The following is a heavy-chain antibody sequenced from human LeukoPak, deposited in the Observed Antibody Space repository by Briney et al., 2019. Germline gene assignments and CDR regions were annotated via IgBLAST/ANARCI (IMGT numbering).Heavy chain of an antibody. CDR3: ARTGYNSPYYMGDDY. V-gene: IGHV5-51*01. D-gene: IGHD6-13*01. Sequence: GESLKISCKGSGYSFANYWIGWVRQMPGKGLEWMGIIYPGDSETRYSPSFQGQVTISADKSISTAYLQWSSLKASDTAMYYCARTGYNSPYYMGDDYWGQGTLVTVSS. CDR1: GYSFANYW. CDR2: IYPGDSET. J-gene: IGHJ4*02.